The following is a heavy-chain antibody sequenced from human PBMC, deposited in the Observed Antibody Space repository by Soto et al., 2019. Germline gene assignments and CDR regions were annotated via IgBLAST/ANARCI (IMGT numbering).Heavy chain of an antibody. J-gene: IGHJ4*02. CDR1: GYTFTSYA. V-gene: IGHV1-18*01. D-gene: IGHD6-19*01. Sequence: QVQRVQSGADVKKPGASVKVSGKASGYTFTSYAISWVRQAPGQGLEWMGWISAYNGNTNYAQKLQGRVTMTTHTSTRIAYMELRSLTSADPAVYSCAPDLAAGNCDYWGQGTLVTVSS. CDR3: APDLAAGNCDY. CDR2: ISAYNGNT.